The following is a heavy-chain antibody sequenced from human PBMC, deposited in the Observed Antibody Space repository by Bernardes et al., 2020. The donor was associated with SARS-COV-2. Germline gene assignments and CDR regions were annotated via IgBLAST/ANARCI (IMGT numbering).Heavy chain of an antibody. CDR3: ARSQYYDFWSGYRDYYYGLDV. CDR2: ISYTGIT. Sequence: SETLSLTCIVSGAFVSSVNDYWTWLLQPPGRGLEWIGYISYTGITNYNPSLESRVTVSFDTSREQFSLKMSSVTAADAAVYYCARSQYYDFWSGYRDYYYGLDVWGQGTTVTVSS. V-gene: IGHV4-61*01. CDR1: GAFVSSVNDY. D-gene: IGHD3-3*01. J-gene: IGHJ6*02.